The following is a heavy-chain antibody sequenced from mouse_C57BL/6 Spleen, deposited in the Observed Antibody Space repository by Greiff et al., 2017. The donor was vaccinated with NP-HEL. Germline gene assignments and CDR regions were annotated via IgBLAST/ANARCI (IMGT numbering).Heavy chain of an antibody. Sequence: QVQLQQSGAELVKPGASVKISCKASGYAFSSYWMNWVKQRPGKGLEWIGQIYPGDGDTNYNGKFKGKATLTADKSSSTAYMQLSSLTSEDSAVYFCARGHTTVVATDYWGQGTTLTVSS. CDR3: ARGHTTVVATDY. CDR1: GYAFSSYW. V-gene: IGHV1-80*01. J-gene: IGHJ2*01. CDR2: IYPGDGDT. D-gene: IGHD1-1*01.